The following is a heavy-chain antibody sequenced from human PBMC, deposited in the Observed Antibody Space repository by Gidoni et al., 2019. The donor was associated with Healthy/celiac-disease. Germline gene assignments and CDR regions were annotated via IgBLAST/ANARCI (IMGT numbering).Heavy chain of an antibody. J-gene: IGHJ4*02. Sequence: QVQLQESGPGLVKPSEPLSLTCTVSGGSLSSYYWSWIRQPPGKGLEWIGYIYYSVSTNYNPSRNSLVTISVYTSKNQFSLKLSSVTAADTAVYYCERVIPDSGYDLFDYWGQGTLVTVSS. CDR2: IYYSVST. CDR3: ERVIPDSGYDLFDY. V-gene: IGHV4-59*01. D-gene: IGHD5-12*01. CDR1: GGSLSSYY.